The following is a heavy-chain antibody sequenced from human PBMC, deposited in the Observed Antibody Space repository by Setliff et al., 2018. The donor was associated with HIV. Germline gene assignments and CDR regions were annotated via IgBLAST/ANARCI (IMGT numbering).Heavy chain of an antibody. Sequence: PGESLKISCAASGFTFSIYAMTWVRRVPGKGLEWLSYICGGSTLIQYADSVKGRFTVSRDNVDNSLSLQMNNLRAEDTAFYYCATGGGGSTGSRWFDYWGRGTLVTVSS. V-gene: IGHV3-48*01. J-gene: IGHJ4*02. CDR1: GFTFSIYA. D-gene: IGHD2-15*01. CDR3: ATGGGGSTGSRWFDY. CDR2: ICGGSTLI.